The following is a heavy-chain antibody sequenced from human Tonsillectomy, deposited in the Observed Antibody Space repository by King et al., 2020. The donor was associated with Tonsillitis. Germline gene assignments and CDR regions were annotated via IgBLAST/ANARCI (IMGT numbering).Heavy chain of an antibody. D-gene: IGHD5-18*01. CDR3: AHTVEGTRGTWIQLWLSDPSPIYYFDY. CDR2: IYWNDDK. CDR1: GFSLSTSGVG. V-gene: IGHV2-5*01. Sequence: TLKESGPTLVKPTQTLTLTCTFSGFSLSTSGVGVGWIRQPPGKALEWLALIYWNDDKRYSPSLKSRLTITKDTSKNQVVLTMTNMDPVDTATYYCAHTVEGTRGTWIQLWLSDPSPIYYFDYWGQGTLVTVSS. J-gene: IGHJ4*02.